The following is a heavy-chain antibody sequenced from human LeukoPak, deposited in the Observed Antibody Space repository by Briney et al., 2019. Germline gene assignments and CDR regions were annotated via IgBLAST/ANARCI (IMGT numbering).Heavy chain of an antibody. V-gene: IGHV3-48*03. CDR2: ISSSGSTI. J-gene: IGHJ5*02. CDR3: ARDAREAAYDFWSGYSNWFDP. Sequence: GGSLRLSCAASGFTFSSYEMNWVRQAPGKGLEWVSYISSSGSTIYYADSVKGRFTISRDNAKNPLYLQMNSLRAEDTAVYYCARDAREAAYDFWSGYSNWFDPWGQGTLVTVSS. CDR1: GFTFSSYE. D-gene: IGHD3-3*01.